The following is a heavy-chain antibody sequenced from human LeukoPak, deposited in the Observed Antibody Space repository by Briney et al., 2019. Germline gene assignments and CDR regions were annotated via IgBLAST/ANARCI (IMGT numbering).Heavy chain of an antibody. D-gene: IGHD3-9*01. Sequence: SETLSLTCTVSGGSIGGYYGRWIRQPPGKGLEWIGNIYYSGSTNYSPSLKSRVTISVDTSKNQFSLKLSSVTAADTAVYYCARVRRPLTVDYWGQGTLVSVSS. CDR2: IYYSGST. V-gene: IGHV4-59*01. CDR1: GGSIGGYY. J-gene: IGHJ4*02. CDR3: ARVRRPLTVDY.